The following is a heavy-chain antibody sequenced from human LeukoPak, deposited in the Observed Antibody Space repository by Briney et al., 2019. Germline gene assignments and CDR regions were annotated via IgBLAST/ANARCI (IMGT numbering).Heavy chain of an antibody. J-gene: IGHJ4*02. CDR2: IYYSGST. V-gene: IGHV4-31*03. Sequence: SETLSLTCTVSGGSISSGGYYWSWIRQHPGKGLEWIGYIYYSGSTYYNPSLKSRVTISVDTSKNQFSLKLSSVTAADTAVYYCARWVAGPGFDYWGQGTLVTVSS. CDR1: GGSISSGGYY. D-gene: IGHD6-19*01. CDR3: ARWVAGPGFDY.